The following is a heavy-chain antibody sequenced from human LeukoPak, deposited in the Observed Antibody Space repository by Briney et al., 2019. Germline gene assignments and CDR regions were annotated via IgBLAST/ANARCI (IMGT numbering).Heavy chain of an antibody. CDR2: VYSGAST. CDR3: ARDANPHRSTWYGSWFDP. V-gene: IGHV3-66*01. J-gene: IGHJ5*02. CDR1: GFTVSSKF. D-gene: IGHD6-13*01. Sequence: GGSLRLSCAASGFTVSSKFMSWVRQAPEKGLEWVSVVYSGASTYYADSVKGRFTISRDDSRNTVYLQMNSLRAEDTAVYYCARDANPHRSTWYGSWFDPWGQGTLVTVSS.